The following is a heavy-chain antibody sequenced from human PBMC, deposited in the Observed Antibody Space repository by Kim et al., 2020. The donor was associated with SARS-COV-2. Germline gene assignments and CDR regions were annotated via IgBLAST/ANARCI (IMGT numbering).Heavy chain of an antibody. Sequence: SVKVSCKASGGTFSSYAISWVRQAPGQGLEWMGGIIPIFGTANYAQKFQGRVTITADKSTSTAYMELSSLRSEDTAVYYCARDRGLAVAGNNWFDPWGQGTLVTVSS. CDR1: GGTFSSYA. J-gene: IGHJ5*02. CDR2: IIPIFGTA. CDR3: ARDRGLAVAGNNWFDP. D-gene: IGHD6-19*01. V-gene: IGHV1-69*06.